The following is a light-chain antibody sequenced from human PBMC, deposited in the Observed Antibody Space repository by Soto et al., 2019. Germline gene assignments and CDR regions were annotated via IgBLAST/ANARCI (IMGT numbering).Light chain of an antibody. CDR3: QQYGSSPLT. J-gene: IGKJ4*01. Sequence: ENVLTQSPGTLSLSPGERDALSCRASQSVSSSSLAWYQQKPGQAPRLLIYGASSRATGIPDRFSGSGSGTDFTLTISRLEPEDFAVYYCQQYGSSPLTFGGGTKVDIK. V-gene: IGKV3-20*01. CDR1: QSVSSSS. CDR2: GAS.